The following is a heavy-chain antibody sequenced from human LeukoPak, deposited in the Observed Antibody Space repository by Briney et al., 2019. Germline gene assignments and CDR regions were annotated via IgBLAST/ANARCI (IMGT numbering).Heavy chain of an antibody. J-gene: IGHJ4*02. V-gene: IGHV3-48*04. CDR1: GFTFSSYS. CDR3: ASVVYGDYENFDY. D-gene: IGHD4-17*01. CDR2: ISSSSSTI. Sequence: GGSLRLSCAASGFTFSSYSMNWVRQAPGKGLEWVSYISSSSSTIYYADSVKGRFTISRDNAKNSLYLQMNSLRAEDTAVYYCASVVYGDYENFDYWGQGTLVTVSS.